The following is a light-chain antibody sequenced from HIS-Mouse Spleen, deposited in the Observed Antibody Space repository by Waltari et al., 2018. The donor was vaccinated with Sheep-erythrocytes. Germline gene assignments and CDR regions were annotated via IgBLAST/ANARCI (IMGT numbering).Light chain of an antibody. V-gene: IGLV2-23*01. CDR2: EGS. CDR3: CSYAGSSTPWV. Sequence: QSALTQPASVSGSPGQSLTISCTGTSSDVGSYNLVSWYTQHPGKAPKLMVYEGSNRPSGVSNRFSGSKSGNTASLTISGLQAEDEADYYCCSYAGSSTPWVFGGGTKLTVL. CDR1: SSDVGSYNL. J-gene: IGLJ3*02.